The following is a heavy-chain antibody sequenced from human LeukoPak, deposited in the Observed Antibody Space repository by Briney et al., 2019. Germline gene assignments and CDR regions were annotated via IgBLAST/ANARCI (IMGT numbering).Heavy chain of an antibody. D-gene: IGHD2-2*02. J-gene: IGHJ4*02. V-gene: IGHV3-21*01. Sequence: PEGSLRLSCAASGFSFSSNSMNWVRQAPGKGLEWVSSISSSSSYIHYADSVKGRFTISRDNAKNSLYLQMNSLRAEDTAVYYCARGAEYCSSTSCYIVYWGQGTLVTVSS. CDR2: ISSSSSYI. CDR3: ARGAEYCSSTSCYIVY. CDR1: GFSFSSNS.